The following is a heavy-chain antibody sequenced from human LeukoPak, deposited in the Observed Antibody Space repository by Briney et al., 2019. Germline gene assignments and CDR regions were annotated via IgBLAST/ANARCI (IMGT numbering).Heavy chain of an antibody. Sequence: ASVKVSCKASGYTFTGYYMHWVRQAPGQGLEWMGIINPSGGSTSYAQKFQGRVTMTRDMSTSTVYMELSSLRSEDTAVYYCARDIRATYYDSSGYYYPPDYWGQGTLVTVSS. D-gene: IGHD3-22*01. CDR1: GYTFTGYY. V-gene: IGHV1-46*01. CDR3: ARDIRATYYDSSGYYYPPDY. CDR2: INPSGGST. J-gene: IGHJ4*02.